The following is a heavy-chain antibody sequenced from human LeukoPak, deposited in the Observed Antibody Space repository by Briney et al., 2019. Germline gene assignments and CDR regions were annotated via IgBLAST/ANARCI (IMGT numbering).Heavy chain of an antibody. CDR1: GGSISSNNW. Sequence: SGTLSLTCAVSGGSISSNNWWGWVRQPPGKGLAWIGEIYHSGSPNYNPSLKSRVTISVDKSRNHFSLNLSSVTAADTAVYYCARVNINNWHSCDYWGQGTLVTVSS. D-gene: IGHD1-1*01. CDR3: ARVNINNWHSCDY. V-gene: IGHV4-4*02. J-gene: IGHJ4*02. CDR2: IYHSGSP.